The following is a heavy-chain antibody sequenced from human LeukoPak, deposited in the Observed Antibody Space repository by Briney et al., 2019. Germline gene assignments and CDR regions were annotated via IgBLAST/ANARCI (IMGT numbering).Heavy chain of an antibody. CDR1: GYTFTSYG. V-gene: IGHV1-18*01. D-gene: IGHD2-2*01. CDR2: IRAYNGNI. CDR3: ARGGPYCSSTSCYEPSFDY. J-gene: IGHJ4*02. Sequence: GGSVRLSCTASGYTFTSYGMSWVRQAPGQGLEWMGWIRAYNGNINYAQSLQGRFTISTDTSTSTVSMELRSLRSDDTAVYYCARGGPYCSSTSCYEPSFDYWGQGTLVTVSS.